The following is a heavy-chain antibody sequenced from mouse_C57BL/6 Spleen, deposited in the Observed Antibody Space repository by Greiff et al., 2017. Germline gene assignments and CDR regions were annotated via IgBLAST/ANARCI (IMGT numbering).Heavy chain of an antibody. D-gene: IGHD1-1*01. CDR1: GYAFSSYW. CDR2: IYPGDGDN. V-gene: IGHV1-80*01. Sequence: VQLKQSGAELVKPGASVQISCKASGYAFSSYWMNWVKQRPGKGLEWIGQIYPGDGDNNYNGKFKGKAPLTADKSSSTAYMQLSSLTSEAAAVYDCARRCSNWYFDVWGTGTTVTVSS. J-gene: IGHJ1*03. CDR3: ARRCSNWYFDV.